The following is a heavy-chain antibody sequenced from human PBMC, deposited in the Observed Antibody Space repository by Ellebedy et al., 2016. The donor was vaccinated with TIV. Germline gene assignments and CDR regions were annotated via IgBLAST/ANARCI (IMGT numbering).Heavy chain of an antibody. J-gene: IGHJ4*02. CDR3: ARDYSGWTSFDY. CDR1: GDSVSNNIAA. Sequence: SQTLSLTCAISGDSVSNNIAAWNWIRQSPSRGLEWLGRTYYRSKWYSEYAVSVKSRLTINADTSKNQFSLHLNSVTPEDTAVYYCARDYSGWTSFDYWGQGTLVTVSS. V-gene: IGHV6-1*01. D-gene: IGHD5-18*01. CDR2: TYYRSKWYS.